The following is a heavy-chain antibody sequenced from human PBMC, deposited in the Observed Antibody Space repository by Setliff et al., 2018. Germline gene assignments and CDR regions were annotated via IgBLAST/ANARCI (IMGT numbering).Heavy chain of an antibody. J-gene: IGHJ4*02. CDR1: GYTFAGYY. CDR3: ARAGLAAAGRKGVFDH. CDR2: INPGGLTS. Sequence: ASVKVSCKASGYTFAGYYMHWVRQAPGQGLEWMGIINPGGLTSSSTRKFEGRVTMTRDTSTSTVYMELNSLTSDDTAVYYCARAGLAAAGRKGVFDHWGQGTLVTVSS. D-gene: IGHD6-25*01. V-gene: IGHV1-46*01.